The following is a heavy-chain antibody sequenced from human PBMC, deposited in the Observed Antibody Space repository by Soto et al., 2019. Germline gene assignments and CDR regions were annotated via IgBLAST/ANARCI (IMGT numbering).Heavy chain of an antibody. CDR2: FDPEDGET. CDR1: GYTLTELS. Sequence: ASVKVSCKVSGYTLTELSMHWVRQAPGKGLEWMGGFDPEDGETIYAQKFQGRVTMTEDTSTDTAYMELSSLRSEDTAVYYCATDRLIGYSYGGILAFDYWGQGTLVTVSS. D-gene: IGHD5-18*01. CDR3: ATDRLIGYSYGGILAFDY. V-gene: IGHV1-24*01. J-gene: IGHJ4*02.